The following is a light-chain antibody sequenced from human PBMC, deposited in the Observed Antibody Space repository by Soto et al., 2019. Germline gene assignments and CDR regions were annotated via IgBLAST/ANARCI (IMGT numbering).Light chain of an antibody. CDR1: SSNVGGYNY. CDR3: SSYTSSSTL. J-gene: IGLJ1*01. V-gene: IGLV2-14*01. Sequence: LTQPASVSGSPGQSITISCTGTSSNVGGYNYVSWYQQHPGKAPKLMIYEVSNRPSGVSIRFSGSKSGNTASLTISGLQAEDEADYYCSSYTSSSTLVGTGTKVTVL. CDR2: EVS.